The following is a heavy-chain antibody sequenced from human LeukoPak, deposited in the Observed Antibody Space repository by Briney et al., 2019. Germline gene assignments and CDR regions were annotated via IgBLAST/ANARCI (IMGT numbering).Heavy chain of an antibody. J-gene: IGHJ5*02. V-gene: IGHV1-69*13. CDR1: GGTFSSYA. Sequence: SVKVSCKASGGTFSSYAIGWVRQAPGQGLEWMGGIIPIFGTANYAQKFQGRVTITADESTSTAYMELSSLRSEDTAVYYCARGEESQDWFDPWGQGTLVTVSS. CDR2: IIPIFGTA. CDR3: ARGEESQDWFDP.